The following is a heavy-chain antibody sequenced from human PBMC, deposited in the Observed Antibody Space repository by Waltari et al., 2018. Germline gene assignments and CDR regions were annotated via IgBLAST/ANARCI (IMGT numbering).Heavy chain of an antibody. D-gene: IGHD2-21*01. CDR1: GYSISSGGFY. V-gene: IGHV4-31*03. CDR3: ARAQSGGYCFDV. J-gene: IGHJ4*02. Sequence: QVQLQSSGPGLLKPSQTLSLSFNVSGYSISSGGFYWGWVRQYPEKGLEWIAYMYYDGSTYYNPSLKSRLNISIDASNNQFSLQLRDVSAADTAIYFCARAQSGGYCFDVWGQGTLVTVSS. CDR2: MYYDGST.